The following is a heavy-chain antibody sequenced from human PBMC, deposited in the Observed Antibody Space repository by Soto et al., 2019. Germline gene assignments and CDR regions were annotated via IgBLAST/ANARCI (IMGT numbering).Heavy chain of an antibody. D-gene: IGHD1-26*01. CDR1: GFTFNTHW. V-gene: IGHV3-74*01. CDR2: INSDGSIT. J-gene: IGHJ4*02. Sequence: EVQLVESGGGLILPGGSLRLSCAASGFTFNTHWMHWVRQAPGKGLVWVSRINSDGSITDYADSVKGRFSISRDKPRNTIYLQLNRLSPEDTAVYYCARAMTSVGAAAKGNFWGQGTLVTVSS. CDR3: ARAMTSVGAAAKGNF.